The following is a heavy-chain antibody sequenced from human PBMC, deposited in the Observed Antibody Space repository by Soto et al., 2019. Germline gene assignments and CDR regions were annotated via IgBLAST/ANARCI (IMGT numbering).Heavy chain of an antibody. CDR2: ISWNSGSI. Sequence: EVQLVESGGGLVQPGRSLRLSCEGSGFTFDDYAMHWVRRAPGKGLEWVSGISWNSGSIGYADSVKGRFTISRDNAKNSLYLQMNSLRAEDTASYYCAKDVPPQYYYGMDVWGQGTTVTVSS. CDR3: AKDVPPQYYYGMDV. V-gene: IGHV3-9*01. CDR1: GFTFDDYA. J-gene: IGHJ6*02.